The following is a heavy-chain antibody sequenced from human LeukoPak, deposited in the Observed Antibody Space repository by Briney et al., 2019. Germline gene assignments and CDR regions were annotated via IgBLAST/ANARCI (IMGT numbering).Heavy chain of an antibody. J-gene: IGHJ6*02. CDR3: ARGGHYYYYGMDV. Sequence: PSETLSLTCAVYGGSFSGYYWSCIRQPPGKGLEWIGEINHSGSTNYNPSLKSRVTISVDTSKNQFSLKLSSVTAADTAVYYCARGGHYYYYGMDVWGQGTTVTVSS. CDR2: INHSGST. V-gene: IGHV4-34*01. CDR1: GGSFSGYY.